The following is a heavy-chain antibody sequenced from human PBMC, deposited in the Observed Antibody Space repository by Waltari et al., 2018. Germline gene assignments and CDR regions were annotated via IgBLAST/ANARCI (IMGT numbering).Heavy chain of an antibody. CDR1: GESFTGYF. CDR3: ARYGEVPPNYFFDF. V-gene: IGHV4-34*01. CDR2: IHYDGST. Sequence: QVQLHQWGAGLLKPSETLSLTVAVSGESFTGYFWGVFRQPPGKGLDWLGAIHYDGSTNYKPSLKSRLSLSVDTTKKHFSLRLTSVTAADTGMYFCARYGEVPPNYFFDFWGQGIRVTVSS. D-gene: IGHD2-21*01. J-gene: IGHJ4*01.